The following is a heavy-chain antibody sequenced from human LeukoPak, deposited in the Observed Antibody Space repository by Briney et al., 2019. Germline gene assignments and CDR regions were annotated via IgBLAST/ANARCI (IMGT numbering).Heavy chain of an antibody. D-gene: IGHD4-17*01. CDR2: ISSSGSTI. V-gene: IGHV3-11*01. CDR1: GFTFSDYY. CDR3: ARGASTDYGDYGVIEGYGMDV. Sequence: GGSLRLSCAASGFTFSDYYMSWIRQAPGKGLKWVSYISSSGSTIYYADSVKGRFTISRDNAKNSLYLQMNSLRAEDTAVYYCARGASTDYGDYGVIEGYGMDVWGQGTTVTVSS. J-gene: IGHJ6*02.